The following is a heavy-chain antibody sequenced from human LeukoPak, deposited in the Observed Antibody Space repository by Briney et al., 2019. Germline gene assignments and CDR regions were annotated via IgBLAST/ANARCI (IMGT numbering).Heavy chain of an antibody. J-gene: IGHJ3*02. CDR3: ASGVVPAADDAFDI. CDR1: GFTFSSYS. V-gene: IGHV3-21*01. CDR2: ISSSSSYI. Sequence: PGGSLRLSCAASGFTFSSYSMNWVRQAPGKGLEWVSSISSSSSYIYYADSVKGRFTISRDNAKNSLYLQMNSLRAEETAVYYCASGVVPAADDAFDIWGQGTMVTVSS. D-gene: IGHD2-2*01.